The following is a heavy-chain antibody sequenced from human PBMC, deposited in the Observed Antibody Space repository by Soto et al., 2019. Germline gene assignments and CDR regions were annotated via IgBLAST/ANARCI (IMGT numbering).Heavy chain of an antibody. CDR1: GFTFSSYA. Sequence: GGSLRLSCSASGFTFSSYAMHWVRQAPGKGLEYVSAISSNGGSTYYADSVKGRFTISRDNSKNTLYLQMSSLRAEDTAVYYCVKALEESYFDYWGQGTLVTVSS. J-gene: IGHJ4*02. D-gene: IGHD3-16*01. CDR2: ISSNGGST. CDR3: VKALEESYFDY. V-gene: IGHV3-64D*06.